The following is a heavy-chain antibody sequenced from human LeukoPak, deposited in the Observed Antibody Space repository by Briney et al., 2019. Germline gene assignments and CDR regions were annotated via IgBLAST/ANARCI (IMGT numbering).Heavy chain of an antibody. D-gene: IGHD6-19*01. J-gene: IGHJ5*02. CDR2: IIPIFGTA. CDR1: GYTFTSYG. CDR3: ARVKERIAVAGTGNWFDP. Sequence: SVKVSCKASGYTFTSYGISWVRQAPGQGLEWMGGIIPIFGTANYAQKFQGRVTITADESTSTAYMELSSLRSEDTAVYYCARVKERIAVAGTGNWFDPWGQGTLVTVSS. V-gene: IGHV1-69*13.